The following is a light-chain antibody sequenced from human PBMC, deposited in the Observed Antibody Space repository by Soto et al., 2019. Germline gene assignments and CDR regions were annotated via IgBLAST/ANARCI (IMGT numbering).Light chain of an antibody. V-gene: IGKV3-15*01. J-gene: IGKJ1*01. CDR1: RNVGSK. Sequence: DIVMTQSPATLCVSPLEGATLSCRASRNVGSKLAWYMQKPGQSPRLLISGASTRAADFPARFSGSGSGTEFILTISSLQSEDFAFYYCQQYDDWPWTFGQGTKVDIK. CDR3: QQYDDWPWT. CDR2: GAS.